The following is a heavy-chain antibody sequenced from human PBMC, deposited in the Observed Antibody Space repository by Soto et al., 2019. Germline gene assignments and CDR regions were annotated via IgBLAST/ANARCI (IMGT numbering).Heavy chain of an antibody. CDR1: GFTVSSNY. J-gene: IGHJ6*02. D-gene: IGHD2-21*02. CDR2: IYSGGST. V-gene: IGHV3-53*01. Sequence: HPGGSLRLSCAASGFTVSSNYMSWVRQAPGKGLEWVSVIYSGGSTYYADSVKGRFTISRDNSKNTLYLQMNSLRAEDTAVYYCARDNVHPEGLFHEYYGMDVWGQGTTVTVSS. CDR3: ARDNVHPEGLFHEYYGMDV.